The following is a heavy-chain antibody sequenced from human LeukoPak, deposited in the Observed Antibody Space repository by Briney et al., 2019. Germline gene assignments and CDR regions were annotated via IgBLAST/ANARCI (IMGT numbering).Heavy chain of an antibody. CDR2: ISAYNGNT. V-gene: IGHV1-18*01. D-gene: IGHD2/OR15-2a*01. CDR1: GYTFTNYG. Sequence: ASVKVSCKASGYTFTNYGISWVRQAPGQGLEWMGWISAYNGNTNYAQKFQGRVTINTDTSTSTAYMELRSLRSDDTAVYYCARELASNIRSFDMWGQGTMVTVSS. CDR3: ARELASNIRSFDM. J-gene: IGHJ3*02.